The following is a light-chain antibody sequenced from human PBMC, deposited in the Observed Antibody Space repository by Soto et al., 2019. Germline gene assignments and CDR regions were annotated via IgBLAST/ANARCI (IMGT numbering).Light chain of an antibody. CDR3: QQINSFPPT. J-gene: IGKJ4*01. CDR2: DAS. CDR1: RNIKTS. V-gene: IGKV1-12*01. Sequence: DIQMTQSPSSVSASVGDRVTITCQASRNIKTSLAWYQQRPGKGPELLIYDASTLQSGVPSRISGSGSGTEFTLTISRLQPEDFATFYCQQINSFPPTFGGGTKVTI.